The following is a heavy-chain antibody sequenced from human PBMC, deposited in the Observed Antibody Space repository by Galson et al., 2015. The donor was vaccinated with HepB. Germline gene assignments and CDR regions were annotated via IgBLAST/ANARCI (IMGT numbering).Heavy chain of an antibody. CDR1: GGTFSSYA. CDR2: IIPIFGTA. Sequence: SVKVSCKASGGTFSSYAISWVRQAPGQGLEWMGGIIPIFGTANYAQKFQGRVTITADESTSTAYMELSSLRSEDTAVYYCARYGRDGLNFDYWGQGTLVTVSS. V-gene: IGHV1-69*13. CDR3: ARYGRDGLNFDY. D-gene: IGHD5-24*01. J-gene: IGHJ4*02.